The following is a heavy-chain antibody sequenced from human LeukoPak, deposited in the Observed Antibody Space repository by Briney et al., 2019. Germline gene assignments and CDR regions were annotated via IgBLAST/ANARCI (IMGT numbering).Heavy chain of an antibody. CDR3: ARQDVGSRGYYYGMDA. D-gene: IGHD2-2*01. J-gene: IGHJ6*02. V-gene: IGHV4-39*01. Sequence: VKPSETLSLTCTVSGGSISSSSVYWDWIRQPPGKGLEWIGSIYYSGSTYYNPSLKSRVTISVDTFKNQFSLKLSSVTAADTAVYYCARQDVGSRGYYYGMDAWGQGTTVTVSS. CDR2: IYYSGST. CDR1: GGSISSSSVY.